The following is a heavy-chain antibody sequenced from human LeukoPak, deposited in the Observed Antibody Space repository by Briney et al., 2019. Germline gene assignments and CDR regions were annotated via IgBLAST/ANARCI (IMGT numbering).Heavy chain of an antibody. Sequence: GGSLRLSCAASGFTFSDYYMSWIRQAPGKGLEWVSYISSSGSTIYYAGSVKGRFTISRDNAKNSLYLQMNSLRAEDTAVYYCARDRRGGYSYGLNDYWGQGTLVTVSS. CDR2: ISSSGSTI. CDR3: ARDRRGGYSYGLNDY. V-gene: IGHV3-11*01. J-gene: IGHJ4*02. D-gene: IGHD5-18*01. CDR1: GFTFSDYY.